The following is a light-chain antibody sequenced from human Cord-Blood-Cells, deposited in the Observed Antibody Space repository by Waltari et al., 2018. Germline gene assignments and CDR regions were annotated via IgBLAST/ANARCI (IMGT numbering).Light chain of an antibody. Sequence: SYELTPPSSDSVSPGQTARITCSGDVLATKYARWFQPKPGQAPVLVIYKDSERPSGIPERFSGSSSGTTVTLTISGAQVEDEADYYCYSAADNNWVFGGGTKLTVL. V-gene: IGLV3-27*01. CDR2: KDS. CDR1: VLATKY. CDR3: YSAADNNWV. J-gene: IGLJ3*02.